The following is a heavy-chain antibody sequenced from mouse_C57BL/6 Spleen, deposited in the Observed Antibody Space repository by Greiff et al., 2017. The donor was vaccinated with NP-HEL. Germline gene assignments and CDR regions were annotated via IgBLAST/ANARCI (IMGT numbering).Heavy chain of an antibody. J-gene: IGHJ2*01. D-gene: IGHD2-1*01. V-gene: IGHV1-62-3*01. Sequence: VQLQQPGAELVKPGASVKLSCKASGYTFTSYWMHWVKQRPGRGLEWIGRIDPNSGGTKYNEKFKSKATLTADKSSSTAYMELRSLTSEDSAVDFSAREGDGNLCYFDDWGKGTTLTVSS. CDR2: IDPNSGGT. CDR3: AREGDGNLCYFDD. CDR1: GYTFTSYW.